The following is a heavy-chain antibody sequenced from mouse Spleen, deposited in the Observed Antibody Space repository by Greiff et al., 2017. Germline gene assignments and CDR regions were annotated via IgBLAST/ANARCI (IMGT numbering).Heavy chain of an antibody. CDR3: ARRVIFSYYYGSSYDYAMDY. CDR1: GYSFTGYY. V-gene: IGHV1-42*01. Sequence: EVQLQQSGPELVKPGASVKISCKASGYSFTGYYMNWVKQSPEKSLEWIGEINPSTGGTTYNQKFKAKATLTVDKSSSTAYMQLKSLTSEDSAVYYCARRVIFSYYYGSSYDYAMDYWGQGTSVTVSS. CDR2: INPSTGGT. J-gene: IGHJ4*01. D-gene: IGHD1-1*01.